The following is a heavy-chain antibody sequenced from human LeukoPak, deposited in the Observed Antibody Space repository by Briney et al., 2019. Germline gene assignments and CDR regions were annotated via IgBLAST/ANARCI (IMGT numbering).Heavy chain of an antibody. CDR2: IKQDGSQK. Sequence: GGSLRLSCAASGFTFSSYWMSWVRQAPGKGLEWVANIKQDGSQKYYVDSVKGRFTISRDNAKNPLYLQMNSLRAEDTAVYYCARASIAVPGSADYWGQGTLVTVSS. J-gene: IGHJ4*02. CDR1: GFTFSSYW. D-gene: IGHD6-19*01. CDR3: ARASIAVPGSADY. V-gene: IGHV3-7*04.